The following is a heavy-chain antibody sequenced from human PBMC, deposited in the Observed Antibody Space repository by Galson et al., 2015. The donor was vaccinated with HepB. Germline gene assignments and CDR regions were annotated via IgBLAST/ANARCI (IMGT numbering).Heavy chain of an antibody. CDR1: GFTFSRFG. CDR2: LRYDSNNK. Sequence: SLRLSCAASGFTFSRFGIHWVRQAPGKGLEWISFLRYDSNNKYYAESVKGRFTISRDNSRNTLFLQMNSLRPEDTAVYYCANDHNPSKFYTLDLGGQGTLVTVSS. V-gene: IGHV3-30*02. D-gene: IGHD2-2*02. CDR3: ANDHNPSKFYTLDL. J-gene: IGHJ4*02.